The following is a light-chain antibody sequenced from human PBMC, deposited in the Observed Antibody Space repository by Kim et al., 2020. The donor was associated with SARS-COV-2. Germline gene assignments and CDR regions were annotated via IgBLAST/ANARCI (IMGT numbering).Light chain of an antibody. CDR2: ASS. CDR3: QQYLSYPLT. Sequence: ASVGDSVTITCRASQDVSNFLAWFQQRPGEAPKSLIYASSSLRSGVPSHFSGSGSGTDFTLTISSLQTEDFATYYCQQYLSYPLTFGQGTKVDIK. CDR1: QDVSNF. J-gene: IGKJ1*01. V-gene: IGKV1-16*02.